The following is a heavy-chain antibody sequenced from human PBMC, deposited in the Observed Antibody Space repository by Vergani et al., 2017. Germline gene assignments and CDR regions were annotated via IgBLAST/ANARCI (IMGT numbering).Heavy chain of an antibody. D-gene: IGHD3-9*01. CDR3: TIDRNYDIWTGSTNHVDH. V-gene: IGHV3-49*03. Sequence: EVQLVESGGELVQPGRPLRLSCTASGFTFGDDAISWFRQAPGKGPEWVAFIRTKSQGETTEYAASVKCRLFISRNDSKGVAYLQMNSLRTEDTAVYFCTIDRNYDIWTGSTNHVDHWGPGTLVTVSS. J-gene: IGHJ4*02. CDR1: GFTFGDDA. CDR2: IRTKSQGETT.